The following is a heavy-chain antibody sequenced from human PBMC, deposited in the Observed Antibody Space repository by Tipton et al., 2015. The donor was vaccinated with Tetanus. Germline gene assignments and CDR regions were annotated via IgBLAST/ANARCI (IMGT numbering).Heavy chain of an antibody. Sequence: LRLSCTVSGGSVNSGRYYWTWIRQHPGKGLEWIGYVYYSGSATYNPSLKRRVVISVDTSKDQFSLTMNSVTAADTAVYYCARVGNTMIGGQATHFDYWGPGALVTVSS. CDR1: GGSVNSGRYY. V-gene: IGHV4-31*03. J-gene: IGHJ4*02. CDR2: VYYSGSA. D-gene: IGHD3-10*01. CDR3: ARVGNTMIGGQATHFDY.